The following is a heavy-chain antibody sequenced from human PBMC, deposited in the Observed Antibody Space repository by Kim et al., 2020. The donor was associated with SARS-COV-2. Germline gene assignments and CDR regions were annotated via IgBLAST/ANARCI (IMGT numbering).Heavy chain of an antibody. CDR2: T. Sequence: TYYAASVKDRFTISRDNRKNSLYLQMNSLRTEDTAFYYCARAQRWSHGLDPWGQGTLVTVSS. J-gene: IGHJ5*02. V-gene: IGHV3-43*01. CDR3: ARAQRWSHGLDP. D-gene: IGHD1-26*01.